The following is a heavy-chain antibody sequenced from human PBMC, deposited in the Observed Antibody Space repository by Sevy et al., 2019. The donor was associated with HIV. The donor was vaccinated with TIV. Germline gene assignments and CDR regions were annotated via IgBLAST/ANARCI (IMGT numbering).Heavy chain of an antibody. J-gene: IGHJ4*02. V-gene: IGHV1-2*02. CDR2: INSKSGGS. CDR3: GRVRLDGGWLAFDH. D-gene: IGHD6-19*01. Sequence: ASVKVSCKASGYTFTDYYMHWVRQAPGQRLEWMGWINSKSGGSKYAQKFQGRVTMTRDTSISTAYMELSRLRSDDTAVYYCGRVRLDGGWLAFDHWGQGALVTVSS. CDR1: GYTFTDYY.